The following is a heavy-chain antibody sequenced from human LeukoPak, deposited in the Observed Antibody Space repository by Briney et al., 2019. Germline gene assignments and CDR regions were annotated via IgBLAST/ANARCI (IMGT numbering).Heavy chain of an antibody. Sequence: SETLSLTCTVSGGPTTSYYWSWIRQPPGKGLEWIGYIYYSGSANYNPSLKSRVTISVDTSKNQFSLKLSSLTAADTAVYYCARDTSGYRRGSFDYWGQGTLVTVSS. CDR1: GGPTTSYY. CDR2: IYYSGSA. D-gene: IGHD3-22*01. CDR3: ARDTSGYRRGSFDY. J-gene: IGHJ4*02. V-gene: IGHV4-59*01.